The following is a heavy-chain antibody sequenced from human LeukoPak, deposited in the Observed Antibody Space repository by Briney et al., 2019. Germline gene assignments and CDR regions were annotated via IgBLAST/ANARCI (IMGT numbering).Heavy chain of an antibody. CDR3: AREAWDLTGRAPVI. CDR1: GFTFSSYG. D-gene: IGHD1-14*01. V-gene: IGHV3-30*02. CDR2: IRYDGTEK. J-gene: IGHJ4*02. Sequence: GGSLRLSCAASGFTFSSYGMHWVRQAPGKGLEWVATIRYDGTEKHYAEFLTGRFTVSRDNSKNTLYLEMNSLRVENTAVYYCAREAWDLTGRAPVIWGQGTRVTVSS.